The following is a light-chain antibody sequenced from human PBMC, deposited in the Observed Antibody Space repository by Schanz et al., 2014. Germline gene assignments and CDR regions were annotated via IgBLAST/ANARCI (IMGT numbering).Light chain of an antibody. CDR1: SSDVGGYNS. CDR2: DVT. CDR3: CSYAGSYSYV. J-gene: IGLJ1*01. V-gene: IGLV2-11*01. Sequence: QSALTQPRSVSGSPGQSVTISCTGTSSDVGGYNSVSWYQQHPGKAPKLMIYDVTNRPSGVPDRFSGSKSGNTASLTISGLQDEDEADYYCCSYAGSYSYVFGPGTKLTVL.